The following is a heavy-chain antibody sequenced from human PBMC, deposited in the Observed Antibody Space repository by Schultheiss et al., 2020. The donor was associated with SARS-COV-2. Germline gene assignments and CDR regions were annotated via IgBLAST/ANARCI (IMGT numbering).Heavy chain of an antibody. CDR2: IYYSGST. V-gene: IGHV4-4*02. CDR1: GGSISSGNW. Sequence: SETLSLTRAVSGGSISSGNWWNWVRQPPGKGLEWIGYIYYSGSTNYNPSLKSRVTISVDTSKNQFSLKLSSVTAADTAVYYCARSSGRLWFGELSFSFDIWGQGTMVTVSS. D-gene: IGHD3-10*01. CDR3: ARSSGRLWFGELSFSFDI. J-gene: IGHJ3*02.